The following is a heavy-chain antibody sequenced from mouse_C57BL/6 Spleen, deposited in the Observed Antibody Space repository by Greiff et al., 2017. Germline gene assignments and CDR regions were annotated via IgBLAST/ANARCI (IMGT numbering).Heavy chain of an antibody. CDR3: ARRMIGDGYYDY. V-gene: IGHV1-64*01. Sequence: VQLQQPGAELVKPGASVKLSCKASGYTFTSYWMHWVKQRPGQGLEWIGMIHPNSGSTNYNEKFKSKATLTVDKSSSTAYMQLSSLTSEDSAVDYCARRMIGDGYYDYWGQGTTLTVSS. CDR1: GYTFTSYW. D-gene: IGHD2-3*01. CDR2: IHPNSGST. J-gene: IGHJ2*01.